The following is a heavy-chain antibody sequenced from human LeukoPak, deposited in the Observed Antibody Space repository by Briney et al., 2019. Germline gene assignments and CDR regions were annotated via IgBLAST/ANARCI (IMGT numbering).Heavy chain of an antibody. D-gene: IGHD3-22*01. Sequence: SQTLSLTCTVSGGSISSGGYYWSWIRQPPGKGLEWIGSIYYSGSTYYNPSLKSRVTISVDTSKNQFSLKLSSVTAADTAVYYCAGTYYDSSGYHDYWGQGTLVTVSS. J-gene: IGHJ4*02. CDR3: AGTYYDSSGYHDY. V-gene: IGHV4-39*01. CDR2: IYYSGST. CDR1: GGSISSGGYY.